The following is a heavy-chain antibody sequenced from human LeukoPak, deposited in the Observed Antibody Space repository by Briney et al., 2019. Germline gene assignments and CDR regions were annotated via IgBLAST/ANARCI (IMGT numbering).Heavy chain of an antibody. CDR2: IYYSGST. J-gene: IGHJ4*02. CDR1: GGSISSSSYY. V-gene: IGHV4-39*07. Sequence: PSETLSLTCTVSGGSISSSSYYWGWIRQPPGKGLEWIGSIYYSGSTYYNPSLKSRVTISVDTSKNQFSLKLSSVTAADTAVYYCARNRYYYDNSARYFDYWGQGNLVNVSS. CDR3: ARNRYYYDNSARYFDY. D-gene: IGHD3-22*01.